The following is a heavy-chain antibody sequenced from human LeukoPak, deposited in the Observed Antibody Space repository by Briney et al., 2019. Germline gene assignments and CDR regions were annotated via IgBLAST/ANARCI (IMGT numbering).Heavy chain of an antibody. J-gene: IGHJ4*02. CDR3: ARAREAPANVFPDH. CDR2: INQDGSEK. CDR1: GFTFSRYW. V-gene: IGHV3-7*01. D-gene: IGHD2-15*01. Sequence: GGSLRLSCAASGFTFSRYWMTWVRQSPGKGLECVANINQDGSEKYYGDSVTGRFTISRDNAENSLFLQMNSLRADDTGVYYCARAREAPANVFPDHWGQGVVVTVSS.